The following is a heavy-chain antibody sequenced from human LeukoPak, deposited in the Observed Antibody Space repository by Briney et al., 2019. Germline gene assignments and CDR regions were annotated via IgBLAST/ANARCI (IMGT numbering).Heavy chain of an antibody. CDR2: IYDSGTT. J-gene: IGHJ4*02. CDR1: GGSISTTNYY. V-gene: IGHV4-39*01. Sequence: PSETLSLTCTVSGGSISTTNYYWAWIRQPPGKGLECIGTIYDSGTTYYSPSLRSRVTISLDTSKNQFSLQLNSVTAADTAMYYCARVAGYFYDSSGYPKPSSLIDFWGQGTLVTDSS. CDR3: ARVAGYFYDSSGYPKPSSLIDF. D-gene: IGHD3-22*01.